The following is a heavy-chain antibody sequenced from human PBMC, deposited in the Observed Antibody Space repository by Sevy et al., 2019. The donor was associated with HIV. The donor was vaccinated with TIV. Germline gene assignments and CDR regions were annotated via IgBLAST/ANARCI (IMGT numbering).Heavy chain of an antibody. CDR1: GGSISSSSYY. CDR3: ARPEGLQLNYALDV. V-gene: IGHV4-39*01. Sequence: SETLSLTCTVSGGSISSSSYYWNWIRQAPGKGLEWIGSIYYTGSTYYKPSLKSRVTISKDTYKNQFSLKLTAVTAEDTAVYYCARPEGLQLNYALDVWGQGTTVTVSS. J-gene: IGHJ6*02. CDR2: IYYTGST. D-gene: IGHD3-3*01.